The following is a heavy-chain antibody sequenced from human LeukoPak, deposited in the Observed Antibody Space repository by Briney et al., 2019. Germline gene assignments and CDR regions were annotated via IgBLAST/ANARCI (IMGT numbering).Heavy chain of an antibody. V-gene: IGHV3-21*01. CDR2: ISSSSAYI. D-gene: IGHD3-3*01. CDR3: ARDWAWGGFDH. CDR1: GFTFSGYS. Sequence: GGSLRLSCAASGFTFSGYSMSWVRQAPGKGLEWVSSISSSSAYIYYADSVKGRFTVSRDNAKNTLYLQMNSLRVEDTAIYYCARDWAWGGFDHWGQGALVTVSP. J-gene: IGHJ4*02.